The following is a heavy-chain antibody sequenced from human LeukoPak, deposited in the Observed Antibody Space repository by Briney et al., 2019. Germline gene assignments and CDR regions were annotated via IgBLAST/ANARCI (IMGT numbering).Heavy chain of an antibody. Sequence: GGSLRLSCTASGFTFSSYEMNWVRQAPGKGLEWISYISASGTLTHYADSVEGRFTISRDNAKNSLYLQMNTLRAEDTALYYCARDGTPRYNSGWVYMDVWGIGTTVTISS. D-gene: IGHD6-25*01. J-gene: IGHJ6*03. CDR1: GFTFSSYE. CDR2: ISASGTLT. CDR3: ARDGTPRYNSGWVYMDV. V-gene: IGHV3-48*03.